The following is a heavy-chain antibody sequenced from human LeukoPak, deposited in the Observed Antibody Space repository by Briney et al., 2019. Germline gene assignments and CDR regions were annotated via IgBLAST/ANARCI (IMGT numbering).Heavy chain of an antibody. CDR3: ARVWGRGYSYVDY. Sequence: TSETLSLTCEVSGGSITSGGYAWNWIRQPPGKGLEWIGYIYQSGPTHYNPSLKSRVTISVDRSKNQFSLKLSSVTAADTAVYYCARVWGRGYSYVDYWGQGTLVTVSS. D-gene: IGHD5-18*01. CDR1: GGSITSGGYA. V-gene: IGHV4-30-2*01. CDR2: IYQSGPT. J-gene: IGHJ4*02.